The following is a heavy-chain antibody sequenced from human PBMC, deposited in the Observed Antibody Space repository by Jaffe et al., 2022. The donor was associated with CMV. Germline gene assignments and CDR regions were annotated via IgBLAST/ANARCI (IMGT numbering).Heavy chain of an antibody. Sequence: EVQLVQSGAEVKKPGESLRISCQASGYSFINYWITWVRQMPGKGLEWMGRIDPSDSYTNYSPSFQGHVTISADKSVTTAYLQWSSLTASDTAMYYCARLSYCSGGSCYSGTPFDSWGQGTFITVSS. CDR2: IDPSDSYT. CDR1: GYSFINYW. CDR3: ARLSYCSGGSCYSGTPFDS. J-gene: IGHJ4*02. V-gene: IGHV5-10-1*03. D-gene: IGHD2-15*01.